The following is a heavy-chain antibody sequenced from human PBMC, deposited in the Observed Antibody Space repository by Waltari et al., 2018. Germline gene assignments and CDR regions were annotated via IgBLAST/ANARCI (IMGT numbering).Heavy chain of an antibody. Sequence: QVQLVQSGAEVKKPGSSVKVSCKASGGTFSSYAISWVRQALGQGLEWMGRIIPIFGTANYAQKLQGRVTITADKSTSTAYMELSSLRSEDTAVYYCASPSPWGMATVHAEYFQHWGQGTLVTVSS. CDR1: GGTFSSYA. J-gene: IGHJ1*01. D-gene: IGHD3-16*01. CDR3: ASPSPWGMATVHAEYFQH. V-gene: IGHV1-69*08. CDR2: IIPIFGTA.